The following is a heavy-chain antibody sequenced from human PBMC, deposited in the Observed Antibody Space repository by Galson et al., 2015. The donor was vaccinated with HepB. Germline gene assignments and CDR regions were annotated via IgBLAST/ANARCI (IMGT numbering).Heavy chain of an antibody. V-gene: IGHV3-73*01. CDR2: IRSKSDSYAT. D-gene: IGHD4-17*01. J-gene: IGHJ6*02. CDR3: MTTVSAGGRMDV. CDR1: GFTFSGST. Sequence: SLRLSCAASGFTFSGSTMHWVRQASGKGLEWVGRIRSKSDSYATAFAASVKGRFTISRDDSEDTAFLQMNSLKTEDTAVYYCMTTVSAGGRMDVWGQGTTFTVSS.